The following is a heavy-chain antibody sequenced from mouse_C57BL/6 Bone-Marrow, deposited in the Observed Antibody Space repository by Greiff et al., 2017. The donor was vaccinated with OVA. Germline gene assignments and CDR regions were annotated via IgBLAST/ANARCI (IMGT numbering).Heavy chain of an antibody. CDR1: GFTFTSYW. CDR2: INPSSGYT. Sequence: QVQLQQSGAELAKPGASVKLSCTASGFTFTSYWMHWVKQTPGQGLEWIGYINPSSGYTKYNQKFKDKATLTADKSSSTAYMQLSSLTYVDSAVYYCARAWFYWYFDVWGTGTTVTVSS. V-gene: IGHV1-7*01. J-gene: IGHJ1*03. D-gene: IGHD2-2*01. CDR3: ARAWFYWYFDV.